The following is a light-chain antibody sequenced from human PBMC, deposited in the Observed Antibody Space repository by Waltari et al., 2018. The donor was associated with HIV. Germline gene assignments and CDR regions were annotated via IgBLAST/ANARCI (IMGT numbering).Light chain of an antibody. CDR1: SSNIGAYD. CDR2: ANN. CDR3: QSYDNSLRVSYV. V-gene: IGLV1-40*01. J-gene: IGLJ1*01. Sequence: QSVLTQPPSVSGAPGQRVTISCTGSSSNIGAYDVHWYQQLPGRAPKLLIYANNNRPTGVPDRFSGSKSGPAASLAISGLQIEDGGDYFCQSYDNSLRVSYVFSAGTRVTVL.